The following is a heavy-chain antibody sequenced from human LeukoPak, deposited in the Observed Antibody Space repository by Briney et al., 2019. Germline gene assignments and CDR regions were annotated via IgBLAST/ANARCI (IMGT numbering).Heavy chain of an antibody. CDR1: GFTFSSYA. CDR2: ISGSGGST. J-gene: IGHJ4*02. D-gene: IGHD3-3*01. V-gene: IGHV3-23*01. CDR3: AKGRDPRKYYDFWSGYYSFDY. Sequence: GGSLRLSRAASGFTFSSYAMSWVRQAPGKGLEWVSAISGSGGSTYYADSVKGRFTISRDNSKNTLYLQMNSLRAEDTAVYYCAKGRDPRKYYDFWSGYYSFDYWGQGTLVTVSS.